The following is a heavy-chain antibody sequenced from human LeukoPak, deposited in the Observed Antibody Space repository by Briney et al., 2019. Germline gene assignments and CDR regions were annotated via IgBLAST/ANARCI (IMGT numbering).Heavy chain of an antibody. CDR2: MNHNRGNK. CDR3: ARAGDYDSSGSYFYYYYGMDV. V-gene: IGHV1-8*01. J-gene: IGHJ6*02. Sequence: ASVKVSFKSSGYTFPSYDINWVGPASAQGGAWMGWMNHNRGNKDNAQRLQGRVTMTRNSSISTAYMELSSLRSEDTVVYYCARAGDYDSSGSYFYYYYGMDVWGQGTTVTVSS. CDR1: GYTFPSYD. D-gene: IGHD3-22*01.